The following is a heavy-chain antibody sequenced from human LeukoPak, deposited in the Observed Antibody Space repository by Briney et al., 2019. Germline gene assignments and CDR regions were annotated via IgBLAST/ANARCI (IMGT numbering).Heavy chain of an antibody. Sequence: SVTVSSTASGGTFSSYAISWVRQAPGQGLEWMGGIIPIFGTANYAQKFQGRVTINADKSTSTAYMELSSLRSEDTAVYYCARFIVGATTVLPDYWGQGTLVTVSS. J-gene: IGHJ4*02. D-gene: IGHD1-26*01. CDR2: IIPIFGTA. V-gene: IGHV1-69*06. CDR3: ARFIVGATTVLPDY. CDR1: GGTFSSYA.